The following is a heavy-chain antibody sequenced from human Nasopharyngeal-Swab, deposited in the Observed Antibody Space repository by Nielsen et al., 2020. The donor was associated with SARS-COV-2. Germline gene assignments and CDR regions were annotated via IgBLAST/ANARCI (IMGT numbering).Heavy chain of an antibody. D-gene: IGHD1-26*01. CDR2: INHSGST. CDR3: ARAGRVGDDYTGLDV. J-gene: IGHJ6*02. CDR1: GGSFSGYY. Sequence: SETLSLTCSVSGGSFSGYYWSWIRQPPGKGLEWIGEINHSGSTNYNPSLKSRVTMSVDTSTNQVSLKLNSLTATDTAVYYCARAGRVGDDYTGLDVWGQGTTVTVSS. V-gene: IGHV4-34*01.